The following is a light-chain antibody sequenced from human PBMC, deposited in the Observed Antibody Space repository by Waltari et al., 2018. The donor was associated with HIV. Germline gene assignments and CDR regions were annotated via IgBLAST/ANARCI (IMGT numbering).Light chain of an antibody. V-gene: IGKV3-15*01. CDR3: QQYNNWIT. J-gene: IGKJ5*01. CDR1: QSVSSN. Sequence: EIVMTQSPATLSVSPGERATLSCRASQSVSSNLAWYQQKPGQAPRPLIYGASTRATGIPARFSGSGSGTEFTLTISRLQSEDFAVYYCQQYNNWITFGQGTRLEIK. CDR2: GAS.